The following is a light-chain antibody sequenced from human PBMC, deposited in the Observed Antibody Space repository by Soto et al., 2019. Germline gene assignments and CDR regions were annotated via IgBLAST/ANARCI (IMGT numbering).Light chain of an antibody. J-gene: IGKJ5*01. CDR2: DAS. Sequence: DIQMTQSPSSLSASVVYRVTITCRASQDIRNDLAWYQQKPGKAPKLLIYDASNLETGVPSRFSGSGSGTDFTFTISSLQPEDIATYYCQQYDNLPTFGQGTRLEI. V-gene: IGKV1-33*01. CDR1: QDIRND. CDR3: QQYDNLPT.